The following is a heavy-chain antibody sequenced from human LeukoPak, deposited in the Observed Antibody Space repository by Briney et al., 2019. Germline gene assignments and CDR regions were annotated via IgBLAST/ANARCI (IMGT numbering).Heavy chain of an antibody. CDR2: IYPGDSDT. V-gene: IGHV5-51*01. J-gene: IGHJ4*02. Sequence: GESLKISCKGTGYSFTSYLIGWVRQMPVKGLEWRGIIYPGDSDTRYSPSFQGQVTISADKSISTAYLQWSSLKASDTAMYYCARRHGGSYSDYFDYWGQGTLVTVSS. CDR3: ARRHGGSYSDYFDY. CDR1: GYSFTSYL. D-gene: IGHD1-26*01.